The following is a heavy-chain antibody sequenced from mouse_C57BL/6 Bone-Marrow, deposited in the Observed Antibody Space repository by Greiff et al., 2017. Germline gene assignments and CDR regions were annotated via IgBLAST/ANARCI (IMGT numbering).Heavy chain of an antibody. CDR1: GYTFTSYW. CDR2: IAPSDSYP. J-gene: IGHJ1*03. CDR3: ARNPYWYFDV. V-gene: IGHV1-50*01. Sequence: QVQLQQPGAELVKPGASVKLSCKASGYTFTSYWMQWVKQRPGQGLEWIGGIAPSDSYPNYNQKFKGKATLTVDTSSSTAYMQLSSLTYEDSAVYYCARNPYWYFDVWGTGTTVTVSS.